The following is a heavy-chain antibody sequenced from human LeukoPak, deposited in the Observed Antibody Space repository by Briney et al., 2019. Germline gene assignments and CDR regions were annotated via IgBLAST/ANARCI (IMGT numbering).Heavy chain of an antibody. J-gene: IGHJ4*02. Sequence: GGSLRLSCAASGFTVSSYYMTWVRQAPGKGLEWVSNINWNGGSTGYADSVKGRFTISRDNAKNSLYLQMNSLRAEDTAFYYCARGKMVGATAWGGLDYWGQGTLVTVSS. D-gene: IGHD1-26*01. CDR3: ARGKMVGATAWGGLDY. CDR1: GFTVSSYY. V-gene: IGHV3-20*04. CDR2: INWNGGST.